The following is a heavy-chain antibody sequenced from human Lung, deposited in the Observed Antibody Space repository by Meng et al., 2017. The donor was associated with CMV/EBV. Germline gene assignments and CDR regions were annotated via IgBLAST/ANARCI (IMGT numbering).Heavy chain of an antibody. J-gene: IGHJ6*02. CDR3: ARRGEDSSVPDCYLYGMDV. V-gene: IGHV5-51*01. D-gene: IGHD6-19*01. CDR1: GYTFTKYW. Sequence: GESXKISCKGSGYTFTKYWIGWVRQMPGKGLEWMGIVYPGDSDMRYSPSFQGQVTNIADKSINTAYLKWSSLKASGSAMYYCARRGEDSSVPDCYLYGMDVWGQGXTVTVSS. CDR2: VYPGDSDM.